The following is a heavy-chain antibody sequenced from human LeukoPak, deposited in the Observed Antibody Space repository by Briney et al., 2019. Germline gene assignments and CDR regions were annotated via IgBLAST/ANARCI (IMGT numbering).Heavy chain of an antibody. CDR1: GGSISSYY. D-gene: IGHD3-22*01. J-gene: IGHJ4*02. CDR3: ARIYDSSGYTIDY. V-gene: IGHV4-30-4*08. CDR2: IYYSGST. Sequence: SETLSLTCTVSGGSISSYYWSWIRQPPGKGLEWIGYIYYSGSTYYNPSLKSRVTISVDTSKNQFSLKLSSVTAADTAVYYCARIYDSSGYTIDYWGQGTLVTVSS.